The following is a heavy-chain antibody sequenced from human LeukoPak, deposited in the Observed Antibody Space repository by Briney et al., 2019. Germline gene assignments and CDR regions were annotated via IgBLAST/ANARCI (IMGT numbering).Heavy chain of an antibody. Sequence: PSETLSLTCTVSGYSISSGYYWGWIRQPPGKGLEWIGSIYHSGSTYYNPSLKSRVTISVDTSKNQFSLKLSSVTAADTAVYYCARDPYDFWSGSTPWGQGTLVTVSS. J-gene: IGHJ5*02. V-gene: IGHV4-38-2*02. CDR1: GYSISSGYY. CDR2: IYHSGST. D-gene: IGHD3-3*01. CDR3: ARDPYDFWSGSTP.